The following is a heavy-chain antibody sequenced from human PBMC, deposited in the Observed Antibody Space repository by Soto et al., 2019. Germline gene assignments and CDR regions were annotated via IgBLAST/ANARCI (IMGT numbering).Heavy chain of an antibody. J-gene: IGHJ4*02. CDR2: INSDGSTT. D-gene: IGHD6-19*01. V-gene: IGHV3-74*01. CDR1: GYTFSDFL. Sequence: VQLVESGGGLVQPGGSLRLSCAASGYTFSDFLMHWVRQVPGKGLVWVSRINSDGSTTDYADSVKGRFTISRDNAKNTLYLQMNKLTAEDTAVYYCARDGWAVAENWGRGTLVTVSS. CDR3: ARDGWAVAEN.